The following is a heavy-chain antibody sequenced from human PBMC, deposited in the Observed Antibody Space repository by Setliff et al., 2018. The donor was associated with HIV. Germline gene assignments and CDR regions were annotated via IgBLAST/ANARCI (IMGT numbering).Heavy chain of an antibody. CDR3: ARHSYYASGSYSYYDGMDV. V-gene: IGHV4-39*01. CDR2: IYYSGNT. J-gene: IGHJ6*02. Sequence: SETLSLTCTVSGGSISSNSHYWGWIRQPPGKGLEWIRSIYYSGNTYYNPSLKSRLTISVDTSNNQFSLKLTSVTAADTAVYYCARHSYYASGSYSYYDGMDVWGQGTTVTVSS. CDR1: GGSISSNSHY. D-gene: IGHD3-10*01.